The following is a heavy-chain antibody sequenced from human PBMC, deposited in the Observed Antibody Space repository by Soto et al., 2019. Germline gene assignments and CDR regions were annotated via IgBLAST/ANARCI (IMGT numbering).Heavy chain of an antibody. V-gene: IGHV1-46*01. CDR2: INPSGGST. CDR3: ARDEDFGGMPVYYFDY. Sequence: ASVKVSCKASGYTFINYYMHWVRQAPGQGLEWMGIINPSGGSTSYAQNFQGRVTMTRDTSTTTIYMELSSLRSGDTAVYYCARDEDFGGMPVYYFDYWGQGTLVTVSS. CDR1: GYTFINYY. J-gene: IGHJ4*02. D-gene: IGHD2-15*01.